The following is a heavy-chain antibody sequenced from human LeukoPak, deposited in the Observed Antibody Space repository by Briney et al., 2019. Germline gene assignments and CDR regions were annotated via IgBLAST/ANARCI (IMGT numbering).Heavy chain of an antibody. V-gene: IGHV3-7*03. J-gene: IGHJ4*02. CDR1: GFTLSSYW. D-gene: IGHD6-13*01. CDR2: IKQDGSEK. CDR3: AREGGVAAAGDY. Sequence: GGSLRLSCAASGFTLSSYWMSWVRQAPGKGVEWVANIKQDGSEKYYVDSVKGRFTISRDNAKSSLYLQMNSLRAEDTAVYYCAREGGVAAAGDYWGQGTLVTVSS.